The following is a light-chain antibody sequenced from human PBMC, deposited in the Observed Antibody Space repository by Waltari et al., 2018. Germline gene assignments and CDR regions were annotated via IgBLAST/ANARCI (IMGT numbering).Light chain of an antibody. CDR3: SSYAGSNNLV. CDR2: EVS. CDR1: SRAVGGYNS. Sequence: QSALTQPPSASGSPGQSVPISCPGTSRAVGGYNSVSWYQQHPGKAPKLMIYEVSKRPSGVPDRFSGSKSGNTASLTVSGLQAEDEADYYCSSYAGSNNLVFGGGTKLTVL. J-gene: IGLJ2*01. V-gene: IGLV2-8*01.